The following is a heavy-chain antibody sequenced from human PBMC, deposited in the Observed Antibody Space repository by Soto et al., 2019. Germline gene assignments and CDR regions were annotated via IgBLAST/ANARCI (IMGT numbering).Heavy chain of an antibody. CDR3: ARGPGGPDGPGDY. V-gene: IGHV1-3*01. D-gene: IGHD2-15*01. Sequence: QVQLVQSGAEVKKPGASVKVSCKASGYTFTSYAMHWVRQAPGQRLEWMGWINAGNGNTKYSQKFQRRVTITRDTSASTDYMELSSLRSEDTAVYYCARGPGGPDGPGDYWGQGTLVTVSS. CDR1: GYTFTSYA. J-gene: IGHJ4*02. CDR2: INAGNGNT.